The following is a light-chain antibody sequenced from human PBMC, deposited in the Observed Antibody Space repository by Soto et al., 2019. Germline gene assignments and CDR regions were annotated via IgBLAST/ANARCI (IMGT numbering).Light chain of an antibody. Sequence: QSVLTQPASVFGSPGQSITFSCTGTSSDVGGYNFVSWYQQHPGKAPKLMIYEVSSRPSGVSNRFSGSKSGNTASLTISGLQPEDEADYYCATWDDSLSVPFGTGTKVTVL. CDR1: SSDVGGYNF. CDR2: EVS. V-gene: IGLV2-14*03. J-gene: IGLJ1*01. CDR3: ATWDDSLSVP.